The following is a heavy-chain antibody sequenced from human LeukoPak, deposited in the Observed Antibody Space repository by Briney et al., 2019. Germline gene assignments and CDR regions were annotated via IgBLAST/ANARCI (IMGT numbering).Heavy chain of an antibody. CDR2: IRYDGSNK. CDR1: GFTFSSYS. V-gene: IGHV3-30*02. CDR3: AEDSGSRGRYYYYYYMDV. J-gene: IGHJ6*03. D-gene: IGHD3-10*01. Sequence: PGGSLRLSCVASGFTFSSYSMNWVRQAPGKGLEGVAFIRYDGSNKYYADSVKGRFTISRDNSKNTLYLQMNSLRAEDTAVYYCAEDSGSRGRYYYYYYMDVWGKGTTVTISS.